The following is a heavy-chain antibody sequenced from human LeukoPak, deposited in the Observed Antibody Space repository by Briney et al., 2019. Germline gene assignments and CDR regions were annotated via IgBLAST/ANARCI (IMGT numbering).Heavy chain of an antibody. CDR1: GGSISSSSYY. Sequence: AETLSLTCTVSGGSISSSSYYWAWLRQPPGKGLEYIGSYSGSTYYNPSRKSRVTISVDTSKKQFSLKLSSVTAADTAVYYCARDEIAAATAYSLDYWGQGTLVIVSS. J-gene: IGHJ4*02. CDR3: ARDEIAAATAYSLDY. V-gene: IGHV4-39*01. D-gene: IGHD3-16*01. CDR2: YSGST.